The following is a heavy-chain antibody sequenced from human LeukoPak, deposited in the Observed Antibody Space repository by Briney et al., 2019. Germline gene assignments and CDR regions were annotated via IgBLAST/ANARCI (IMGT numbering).Heavy chain of an antibody. CDR2: ISYDGSNK. D-gene: IGHD3-10*01. Sequence: PGRSLRLSCAASGFTFSSYGMHWVRQAPGKGLEWVAVISYDGSNKYYADSVKGRFTISRDNSKNTLYLQMNSLRAEDTAVYYCARDRFGELFGYWGQGTLVTVSS. CDR1: GFTFSSYG. V-gene: IGHV3-30*03. CDR3: ARDRFGELFGY. J-gene: IGHJ4*02.